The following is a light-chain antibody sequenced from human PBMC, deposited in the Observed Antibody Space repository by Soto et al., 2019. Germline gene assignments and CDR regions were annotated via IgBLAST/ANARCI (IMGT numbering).Light chain of an antibody. Sequence: DIQMTQSPSSLSAFVGDRVTITCRASQGIRNDLGWYQQKPGKAHKRLIYAASSLQSGVPSRFSGSGSGTEFTLPINSLQPEDFAPYYFLQHNCYTCTFGQGTTVEIK. CDR3: LQHNCYTCT. CDR1: QGIRND. J-gene: IGKJ1*01. CDR2: AAS. V-gene: IGKV1-17*01.